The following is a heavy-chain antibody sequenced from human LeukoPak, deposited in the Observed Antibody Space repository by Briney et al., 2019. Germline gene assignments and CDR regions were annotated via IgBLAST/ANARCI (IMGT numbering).Heavy chain of an antibody. D-gene: IGHD3-22*01. V-gene: IGHV3-33*01. J-gene: IGHJ4*02. CDR1: GFTFSSYG. Sequence: SLRLSCAASGFTFSSYGMHWVRQAPGKGLEWVAVIWDDGSNKYYADSVKGRFTISRDNSKNTLYLQMNSLRAEDTAVYYCARDRGRGSGYHALLFDYWGQGTLVTVSS. CDR2: IWDDGSNK. CDR3: ARDRGRGSGYHALLFDY.